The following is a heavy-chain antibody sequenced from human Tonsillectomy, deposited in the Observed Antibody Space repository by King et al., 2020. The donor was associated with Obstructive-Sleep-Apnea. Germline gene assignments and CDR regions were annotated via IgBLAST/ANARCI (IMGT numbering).Heavy chain of an antibody. D-gene: IGHD2-15*01. CDR3: AKDLSRYCSGGSCYSNWFDP. Sequence: VQLVESGGGVVQPGRSLRLSCAASGFTFSSYGMHWVRQAPGKGLEWVAFIRYDGSNKYYADSVKGRFTISRDNSKNTLYLQMNSLRAEDTAVYYCAKDLSRYCSGGSCYSNWFDPWGQGTLVTVSS. V-gene: IGHV3-30*02. CDR1: GFTFSSYG. CDR2: IRYDGSNK. J-gene: IGHJ5*02.